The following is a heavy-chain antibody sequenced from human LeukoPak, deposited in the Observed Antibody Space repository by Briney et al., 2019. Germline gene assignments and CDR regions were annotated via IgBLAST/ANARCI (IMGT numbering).Heavy chain of an antibody. D-gene: IGHD6-19*01. J-gene: IGHJ6*02. CDR3: ARDVKSSGYNYYGMDV. CDR2: IYYSGST. V-gene: IGHV4-31*03. CDR1: GGSISSSSYY. Sequence: PSETLSLTCTVSGGSISSSSYYWGWIRQHPGRGLEWIGYIYYSGSTYYNPSLKSRVSISVDTSKNQFSLKVSSVTAADTAVYYCARDVKSSGYNYYGMDVWGQGTTVTVSS.